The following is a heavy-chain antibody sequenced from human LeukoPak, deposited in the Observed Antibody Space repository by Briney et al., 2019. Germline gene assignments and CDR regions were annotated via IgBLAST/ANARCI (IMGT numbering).Heavy chain of an antibody. D-gene: IGHD2-2*01. V-gene: IGHV3-23*01. Sequence: GGSLRLSCAASGFTFSSYAMSWVRQAPGKGLEWVSAISGSGVTTYYADSVKGRFTVSRDNAKNSLYLQMNSLRAEDTAVYYCVRRYCSSTSCTLDSWGQGTLVTVSS. CDR1: GFTFSSYA. CDR2: ISGSGVTT. CDR3: VRRYCSSTSCTLDS. J-gene: IGHJ4*02.